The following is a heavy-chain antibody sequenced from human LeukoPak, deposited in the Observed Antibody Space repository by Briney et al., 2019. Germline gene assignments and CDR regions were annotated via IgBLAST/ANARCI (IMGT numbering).Heavy chain of an antibody. CDR3: ARGRWVGSGWYQGNNWFDP. Sequence: ASVKVSCKASGYTFTSYDINWVRQATGQGLEWMGWMNPNSGNTGYAQKLQGRVTMTTDTSTSTAYMELRSLRSDDTAVYYCARGRWVGSGWYQGNNWFDPWGQGTLVTVSS. J-gene: IGHJ5*02. CDR2: MNPNSGNT. CDR1: GYTFTSYD. V-gene: IGHV1-8*01. D-gene: IGHD6-19*01.